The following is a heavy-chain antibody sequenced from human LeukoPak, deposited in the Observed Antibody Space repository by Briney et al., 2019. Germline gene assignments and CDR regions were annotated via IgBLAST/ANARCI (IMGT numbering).Heavy chain of an antibody. Sequence: ASVKVSCKASGYTFTSYGISWVRQAPGQGLEWMGWISAYNGNTNYAQKLQGRVTMTTDTSTSTAYMELRSLRSEDTAVYYCARAKTRGYSYGRFDPWGQGTLVTVSS. CDR3: ARAKTRGYSYGRFDP. CDR2: ISAYNGNT. CDR1: GYTFTSYG. J-gene: IGHJ5*02. D-gene: IGHD5-18*01. V-gene: IGHV1-18*01.